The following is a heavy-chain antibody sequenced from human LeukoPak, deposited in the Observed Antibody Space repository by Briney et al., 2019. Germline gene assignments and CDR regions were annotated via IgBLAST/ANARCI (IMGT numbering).Heavy chain of an antibody. CDR2: ISAYNGNT. J-gene: IGHJ4*02. CDR1: GYTFINYG. D-gene: IGHD3-22*01. CDR3: ARAYYHDASSYQGFDF. V-gene: IGHV1-18*01. Sequence: ASVKVSCKASGYTFINYGFTWVRQAPGQGLEWMGWISAYNGNTDYAQKLQGRVTMTTDTSTSTAYMELRSLRSDDTAVYFCARAYYHDASSYQGFDFWGQGTLVTVSS.